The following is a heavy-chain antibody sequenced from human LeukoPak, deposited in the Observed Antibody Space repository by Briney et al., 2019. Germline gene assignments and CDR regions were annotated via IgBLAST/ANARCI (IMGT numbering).Heavy chain of an antibody. Sequence: SVKVSCKASGGTFSRYAISWVRQAPGQGLEWMGGIIPIFGTANYAQKFQGRVTITADESTSTAYMELSSLRSEDTAVYYCASYPSTVPGAFDIWGQGTMVTVSS. J-gene: IGHJ3*02. V-gene: IGHV1-69*01. CDR2: IIPIFGTA. CDR1: GGTFSRYA. CDR3: ASYPSTVPGAFDI. D-gene: IGHD4-11*01.